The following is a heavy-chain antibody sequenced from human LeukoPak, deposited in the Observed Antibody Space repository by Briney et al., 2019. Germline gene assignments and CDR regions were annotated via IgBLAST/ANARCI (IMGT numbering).Heavy chain of an antibody. J-gene: IGHJ5*02. V-gene: IGHV4-61*02. Sequence: PSETLSLTCTVSGGSISGSNYYWTSIRQPAGKGLEWIGRIYTTGSPSYSPSLKSRVTISVDTSTNQFSLKLTSVSAADTAVYYCARDRGITTARGVPSWFDPWGQGTLVTVSS. CDR3: ARDRGITTARGVPSWFDP. D-gene: IGHD3-10*01. CDR2: IYTTGSP. CDR1: GGSISGSNYY.